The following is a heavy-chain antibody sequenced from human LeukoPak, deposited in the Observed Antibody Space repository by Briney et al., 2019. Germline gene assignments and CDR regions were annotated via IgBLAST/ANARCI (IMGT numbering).Heavy chain of an antibody. Sequence: SETLSLTCAVYGGSFSGYYWSWIRQPPGKGLEWIGEINHSGSTNYNPSLKSRVTISVDTSKNQFSLKLSSVTAADTAVYYCARGRGHLTGYTDFDYWGQGTLVTVSS. V-gene: IGHV4-34*01. J-gene: IGHJ4*02. CDR1: GGSFSGYY. CDR3: ARGRGHLTGYTDFDY. D-gene: IGHD3-9*01. CDR2: INHSGST.